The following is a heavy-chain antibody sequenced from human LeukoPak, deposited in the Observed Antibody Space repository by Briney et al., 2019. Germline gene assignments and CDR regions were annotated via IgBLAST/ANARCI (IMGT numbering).Heavy chain of an antibody. D-gene: IGHD2/OR15-2a*01. V-gene: IGHV1-3*01. CDR3: ARIDRIVFDY. Sequence: GASVKVSCKASGYTFSRYAMHWVRQAPGQRLEWMGWINAGNGNTKYSEKFQGRVTITRDTSASTAYMELSSLRSEDTAVYYCARIDRIVFDYWGQGTLVTVSS. CDR2: INAGNGNT. J-gene: IGHJ4*02. CDR1: GYTFSRYA.